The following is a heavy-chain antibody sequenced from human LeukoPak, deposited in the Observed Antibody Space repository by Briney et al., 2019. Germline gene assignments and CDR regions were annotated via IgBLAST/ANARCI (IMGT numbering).Heavy chain of an antibody. CDR2: ISYDGSNK. CDR1: GFTFRNYA. V-gene: IGHV3-30-3*01. D-gene: IGHD3-10*01. J-gene: IGHJ5*02. CDR3: ARESRMVRGGKNWFDP. Sequence: GGPLRLSCAASGFTFRNYAMNWVRQAPGKGLEWVAVISYDGSNKYYADSVKGRFTISRDNSKNTLYLQMNSLGAEDTAVYYCARESRMVRGGKNWFDPWGQGTLVTVSS.